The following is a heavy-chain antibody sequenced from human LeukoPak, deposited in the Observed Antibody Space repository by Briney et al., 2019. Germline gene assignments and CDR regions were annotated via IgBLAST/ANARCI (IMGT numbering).Heavy chain of an antibody. CDR3: ARLGGYYDPFDC. CDR2: IYTSGIT. Sequence: SETLSLTCTVSGGSISSYYWSWVRQPPGKGLEWIGYIYTSGITNYNPSLKSRVTMSEDTSKNQFSLKLSSVTAADTAVYYCARLGGYYDPFDCWGQGTLVTVSS. J-gene: IGHJ4*02. CDR1: GGSISSYY. V-gene: IGHV4-4*09. D-gene: IGHD3-22*01.